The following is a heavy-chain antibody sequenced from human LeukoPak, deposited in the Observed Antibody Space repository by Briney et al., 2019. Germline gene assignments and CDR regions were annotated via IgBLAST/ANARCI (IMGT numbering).Heavy chain of an antibody. CDR2: ISSSSGTI. D-gene: IGHD3-10*01. CDR1: GFTFSNYA. CDR3: ARVPSTDITMVRGDYMDV. V-gene: IGHV3-48*01. Sequence: KAGGSLRLSCAASGFTFSNYAMNWVRQAPGKGLEWVSYISSSSGTIYYADSVKGRFTISRDNAKNSLYLQMNSLRAEDTAVYYCARVPSTDITMVRGDYMDVWGKGTTVTISS. J-gene: IGHJ6*03.